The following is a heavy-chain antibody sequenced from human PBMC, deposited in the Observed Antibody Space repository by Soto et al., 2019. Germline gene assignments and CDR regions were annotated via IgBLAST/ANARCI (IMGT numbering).Heavy chain of an antibody. CDR1: GFTFSSYS. D-gene: IGHD3-16*01. CDR3: AREKGGRPNTNFDY. Sequence: EVQLVESGGGLVKPGGSLRLSCAASGFTFSSYSMNWVRQAPGKGLEWVSSISSSSSYIYYADSVKGRFTISRDNAKNSLYLQMNSLRAEDTAVYYCAREKGGRPNTNFDYWGQGTLVPVSS. CDR2: ISSSSSYI. V-gene: IGHV3-21*01. J-gene: IGHJ4*02.